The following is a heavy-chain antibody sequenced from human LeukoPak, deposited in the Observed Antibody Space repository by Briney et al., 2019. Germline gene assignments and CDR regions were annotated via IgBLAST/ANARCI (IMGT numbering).Heavy chain of an antibody. CDR3: ARGYSYGTRESWYFDL. J-gene: IGHJ2*01. CDR1: GYTFTGYY. CDR2: IIPIFGTA. Sequence: GASVKVSCKASGYTFTGYYMHWVRQAPGQGLEWMGGIIPIFGTANYAQKFQGRVTITADESTSTAYMELSSLRSEDAAVYYCARGYSYGTRESWYFDLWGRGTLVTVSS. V-gene: IGHV1-69*13. D-gene: IGHD5-18*01.